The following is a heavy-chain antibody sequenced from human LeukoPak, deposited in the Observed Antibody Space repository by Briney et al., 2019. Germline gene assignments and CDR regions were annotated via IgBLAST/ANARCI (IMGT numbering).Heavy chain of an antibody. CDR1: GDSVSSNSAA. D-gene: IGHD3-10*01. CDR2: TYYRSKWYT. J-gene: IGHJ4*02. CDR3: ARGSGSYYTQGSHFDY. V-gene: IGHV6-1*01. Sequence: SQTLSLTCAISGDSVSSNSAAWNWIRQSPSRGLEWLGRTYYRSKWYTDYAVSVKGRITTNPDTSRNQFTLQLNSLTPEDTAVYYCARGSGSYYTQGSHFDYWGQGTLVTVSS.